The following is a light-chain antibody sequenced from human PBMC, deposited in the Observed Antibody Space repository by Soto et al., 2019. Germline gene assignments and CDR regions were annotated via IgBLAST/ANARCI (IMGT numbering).Light chain of an antibody. V-gene: IGLV2-14*01. CDR1: SSDVGGYNY. CDR2: EVS. CDR3: SSYTRSSAERYV. Sequence: QSALTQPASVSGSPGQSITISCTGTSSDVGGYNYVSWYQQHPGKAPKLMIYEVSNRPSGVSNRFSGSKSGNTASLTISGLQAEDEADYYCSSYTRSSAERYVFGTGTKDTVL. J-gene: IGLJ1*01.